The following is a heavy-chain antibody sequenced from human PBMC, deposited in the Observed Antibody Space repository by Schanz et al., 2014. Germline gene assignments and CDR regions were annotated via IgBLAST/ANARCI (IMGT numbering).Heavy chain of an antibody. CDR1: GFTFSTYC. D-gene: IGHD3-10*01. CDR3: TTHGLGYYFDY. Sequence: EVQLVESGGGLVQPGGSLRLSCAASGFTFSTYCMSWVRQAPGKGLEWVANIKQDESERSYVDSVKGRFTISRDNAKNSLYLQMNSLKTEDTAVYYCTTHGLGYYFDYWGQGTLVPVSS. CDR2: IKQDESER. V-gene: IGHV3-7*03. J-gene: IGHJ4*02.